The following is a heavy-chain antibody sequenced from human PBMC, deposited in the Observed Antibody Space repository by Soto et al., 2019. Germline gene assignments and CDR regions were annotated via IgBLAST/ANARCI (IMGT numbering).Heavy chain of an antibody. D-gene: IGHD3-22*01. CDR2: ISAYNGNT. CDR1: GYTFTSYG. CDR3: ARDPAYYDSYGAFDI. Sequence: QVQLVQSGAEVKKPGASVKVSCKASGYTFTSYGIIWVRQAPGQGLEWMGWISAYNGNTNYAQKLQGRVTMTTDTSTSTAYMERRSLRSDDTAVYYCARDPAYYDSYGAFDIWGQGTMVTVSS. J-gene: IGHJ3*02. V-gene: IGHV1-18*01.